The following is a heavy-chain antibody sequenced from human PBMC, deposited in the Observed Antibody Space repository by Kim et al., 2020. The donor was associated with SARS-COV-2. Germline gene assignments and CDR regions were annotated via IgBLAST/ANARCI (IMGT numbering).Heavy chain of an antibody. V-gene: IGHV1-3*01. CDR1: GCSFSRYA. D-gene: IGHD2-15*01. Sequence: ASVKVSCKASGCSFSRYAIHWMRQAPGQRLEWMGWIDAGAGNTKYSQRFQGRVTITRDTSASTVYMEMSSLTSEDTAIYYCARGWSATGIDPWGQGTLGPVPS. CDR3: ARGWSATGIDP. CDR2: IDAGAGNT. J-gene: IGHJ5*02.